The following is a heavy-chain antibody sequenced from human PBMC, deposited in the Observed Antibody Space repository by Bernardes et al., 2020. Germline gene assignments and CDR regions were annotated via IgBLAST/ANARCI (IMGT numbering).Heavy chain of an antibody. CDR1: GFTFSTYW. J-gene: IGHJ6*01. Sequence: VGSLSLSCAASGFTFSTYWMSWVRQAPGKGLEWVANIKQDGSEKYYVDSVKGRFTISKDNDKNALSLQMNSLRAEDTAVYYCARAPYCTNGVCYYYYAMDVWGQGTTVTVSS. D-gene: IGHD2-8*01. CDR3: ARAPYCTNGVCYYYYAMDV. CDR2: IKQDGSEK. V-gene: IGHV3-7*04.